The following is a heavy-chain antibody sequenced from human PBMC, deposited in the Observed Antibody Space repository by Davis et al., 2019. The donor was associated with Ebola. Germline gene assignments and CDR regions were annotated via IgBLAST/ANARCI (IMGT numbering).Heavy chain of an antibody. CDR2: IKQDGSEK. J-gene: IGHJ4*02. V-gene: IGHV3-7*01. CDR3: ARGGGIAAAGCFDY. CDR1: GFTFSSYW. Sequence: PGGSLRLSCAASGFTFSSYWMSWVRQAPGKGLEWVANIKQDGSEKYYVDSVKGRFTISRDNAKNSLYLQMNSLRAEDTAVYYCARGGGIAAAGCFDYWGQGTLVTVSS. D-gene: IGHD6-13*01.